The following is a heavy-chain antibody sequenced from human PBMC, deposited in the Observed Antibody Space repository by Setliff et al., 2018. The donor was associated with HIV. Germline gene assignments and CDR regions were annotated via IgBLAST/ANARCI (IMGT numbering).Heavy chain of an antibody. J-gene: IGHJ3*02. CDR1: GGSISSHY. Sequence: SETLSLTCTVSGGSISSHYWSWIRRPPGKGLEWIGDIYDSGRTNYNPSLKSRVTISVDTSKNQFSLKLRSATATDTGVYYCAKVLGVIMAFDIWGPGAPVTVSS. CDR3: AKVLGVIMAFDI. V-gene: IGHV4-59*11. CDR2: IYDSGRT.